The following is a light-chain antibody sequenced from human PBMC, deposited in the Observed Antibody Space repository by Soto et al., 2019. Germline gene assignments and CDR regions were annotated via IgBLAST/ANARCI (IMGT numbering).Light chain of an antibody. CDR3: QQYNNGWT. Sequence: EIVMTQSPATLSVSPGERATLSCRASQSVSSNLAWYQKKPGQAPRLLIYGASTSATGIPTRFSGSGSGTEFTLTISSLQSEDFAVYYCQQYNNGWTFGQGTRVEIK. V-gene: IGKV3-15*01. CDR1: QSVSSN. CDR2: GAS. J-gene: IGKJ1*01.